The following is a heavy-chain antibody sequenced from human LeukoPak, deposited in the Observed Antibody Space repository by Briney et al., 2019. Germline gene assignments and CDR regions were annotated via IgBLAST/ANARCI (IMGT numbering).Heavy chain of an antibody. V-gene: IGHV1-2*02. D-gene: IGHD6-13*01. Sequence: ASVKVSFKASGYTFTGYYMHWVRQAPGQGLEWMGWINPNSGGTNYAQKFQGRVTMTRDTSISTAYMELSRPRSDDTAVYYCARDKEQQLYNWFDPWGQGTLVTVSS. CDR3: ARDKEQQLYNWFDP. CDR1: GYTFTGYY. CDR2: INPNSGGT. J-gene: IGHJ5*02.